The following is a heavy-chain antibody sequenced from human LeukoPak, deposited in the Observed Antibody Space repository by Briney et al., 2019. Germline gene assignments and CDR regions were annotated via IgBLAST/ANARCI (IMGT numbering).Heavy chain of an antibody. CDR2: IRYDGSNK. Sequence: PGGSLRLSCAASGFTFSSYGMHWVRQAPGKGLEWVAFIRYDGSNKCYADSVKGRFTISRDNSKNTLYLQMNSLRAEDMAVYYCARVDYDSSGYVGAFDIWGQGTMVTVSS. CDR1: GFTFSSYG. D-gene: IGHD3-22*01. J-gene: IGHJ3*02. V-gene: IGHV3-30*02. CDR3: ARVDYDSSGYVGAFDI.